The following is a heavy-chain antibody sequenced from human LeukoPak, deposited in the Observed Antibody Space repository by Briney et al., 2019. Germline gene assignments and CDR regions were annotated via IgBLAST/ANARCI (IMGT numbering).Heavy chain of an antibody. CDR1: GFTFSSYS. D-gene: IGHD3-10*01. Sequence: GGSLRLSCAASGFTFSSYSMNWVRQAPGKGLEWVSSISSSSSYIYYADSVKSRFTISRDNAKNSLYLQMNSLRAEDTAVYYCARVFGHYGSGSYIDYWGQGTLVTVSS. CDR3: ARVFGHYGSGSYIDY. J-gene: IGHJ4*02. V-gene: IGHV3-21*01. CDR2: ISSSSSYI.